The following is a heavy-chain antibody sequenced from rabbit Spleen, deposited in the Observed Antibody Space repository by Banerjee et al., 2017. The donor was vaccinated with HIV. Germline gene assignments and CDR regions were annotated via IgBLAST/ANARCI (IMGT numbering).Heavy chain of an antibody. CDR3: ARDLPGVIGWNFNL. J-gene: IGHJ4*01. CDR2: IYTSSGST. V-gene: IGHV1S45*01. Sequence: QEQLEESGGHLVKPGASLTLTCKASGFTISSSYWMCWVRQAPGKGLELIACIYTSSGSTWYASWAKGRFTISKTSSTVDLKMTSLTAADTATYFCARDLPGVIGWNFNLWGPGTLVTVS. CDR1: GFTISSSYW. D-gene: IGHD1-1*01.